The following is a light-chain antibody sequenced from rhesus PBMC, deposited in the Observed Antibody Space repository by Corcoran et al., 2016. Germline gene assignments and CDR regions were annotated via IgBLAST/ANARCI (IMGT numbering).Light chain of an antibody. Sequence: EIVMTQSPGTLSLSPGERATLSCRASQSVSSRLAWYQQKPGQAPSPLIYDASRRVTGIPERFSGSGSGTGFTLTINSLGPEDVAVYFCQQESNWSLTFGGGTKVEIK. CDR2: DAS. V-gene: IGKV3-17*02. CDR1: QSVSSR. CDR3: QQESNWSLT. J-gene: IGKJ4*01.